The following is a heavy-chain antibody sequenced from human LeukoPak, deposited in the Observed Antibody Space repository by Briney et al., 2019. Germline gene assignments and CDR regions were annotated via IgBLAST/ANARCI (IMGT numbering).Heavy chain of an antibody. CDR1: GYTLTELS. V-gene: IGHV1-24*01. J-gene: IGHJ4*02. CDR2: FDPEDGET. CDR3: AKDPAVARPNYFDY. D-gene: IGHD6-19*01. Sequence: GASVKVSCKVSGYTLTELSMHGVRQAPGKGLEWMGGFDPEDGETIYAQKFQGRVTMTEDTSTDTAYMELSSLRSEDTAVYYCAKDPAVARPNYFDYWGQGTLVTVSS.